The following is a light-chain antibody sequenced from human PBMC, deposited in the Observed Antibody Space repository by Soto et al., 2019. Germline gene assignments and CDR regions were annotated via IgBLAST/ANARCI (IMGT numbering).Light chain of an antibody. CDR1: SSNIGSNT. Sequence: QSVMTQPPSASGTPGQRVTISCSGSSSNIGSNTVNWYQQLPGTAPKLPIYSNNQRPSGVPDRFSGSKSGTSASLAISGLQSEDEADYYCAPWDDSLNGDVVFGGGTQLTVL. J-gene: IGLJ2*01. V-gene: IGLV1-44*01. CDR2: SNN. CDR3: APWDDSLNGDVV.